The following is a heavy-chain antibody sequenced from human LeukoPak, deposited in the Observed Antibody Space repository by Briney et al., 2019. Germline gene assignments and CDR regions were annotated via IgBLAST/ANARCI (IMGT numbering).Heavy chain of an antibody. Sequence: GGSLRLSCAATGFTFSRYEMNWVRQAPGKGLEWVSYLSSSGSTIYYAESVKGRFTISRDNAKNSLYLQINSLRAEDTAVYYCAVVVVPAAELVPDAFDIWGQVTMVTVSS. J-gene: IGHJ3*02. CDR1: GFTFSRYE. CDR3: AVVVVPAAELVPDAFDI. D-gene: IGHD2-2*01. CDR2: LSSSGSTI. V-gene: IGHV3-48*03.